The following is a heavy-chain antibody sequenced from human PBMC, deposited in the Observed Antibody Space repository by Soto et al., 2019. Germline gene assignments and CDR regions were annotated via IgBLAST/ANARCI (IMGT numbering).Heavy chain of an antibody. CDR1: GFTFSNYA. CDR3: ARDQDDYGDSVLGDSYYYHSYCLDV. Sequence: QLLESGGGLVPPGGSLRLSCAASGFTFSNYAMSWVRQAPGKGLEWVAGISGSDGRTFHADPVKGRFTISRDNSRNTLYLQMSRLRAQDTAVYYCARDQDDYGDSVLGDSYYYHSYCLDVWGQGTTVTVSS. D-gene: IGHD4-17*01. J-gene: IGHJ6*02. CDR2: ISGSDGRT. V-gene: IGHV3-23*01.